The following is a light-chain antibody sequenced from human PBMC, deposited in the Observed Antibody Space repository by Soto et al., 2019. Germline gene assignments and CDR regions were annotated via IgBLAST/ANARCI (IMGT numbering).Light chain of an antibody. V-gene: IGLV1-44*01. J-gene: IGLJ3*02. CDR3: ATWDDSLSGWL. CDR1: SSNIGSNS. Sequence: QSVLTQPPAASETPGRWVTISCSGGSSNIGSNSVNWYQHLPGTAPKLLIYSDTQRPSGVPDRFSGSKTGTSASLAIRGLQSEDEADYYCATWDDSLSGWLFGGGTKVTVL. CDR2: SDT.